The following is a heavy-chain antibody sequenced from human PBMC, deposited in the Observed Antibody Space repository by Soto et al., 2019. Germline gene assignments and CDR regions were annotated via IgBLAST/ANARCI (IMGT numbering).Heavy chain of an antibody. V-gene: IGHV3-23*01. CDR2: ISGSGGST. CDR3: AKVLGDYYGMDV. CDR1: GFPFSSYA. Sequence: GGSLSLSCAASGFPFSSYAMSWVLQAPGKGLEWVSAISGSGGSTYYADAVKGRFTISRDNSKNTLYLQMNSLRAEDTAVYYCAKVLGDYYGMDVWGQGTTVTVSS. J-gene: IGHJ6*02. D-gene: IGHD3-16*01.